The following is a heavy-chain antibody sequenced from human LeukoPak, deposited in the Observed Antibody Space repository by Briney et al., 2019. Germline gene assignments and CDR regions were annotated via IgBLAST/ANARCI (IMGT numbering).Heavy chain of an antibody. Sequence: ASVKVSCKASGGTFSSYTISWVRQAPGQGLEWMGGIIPIFGTANYAQKFQGRVTITAGESTSTAYMELSSLRSEDTAVYYCARGRYSSSINSMDVWGQGTTVTVSS. D-gene: IGHD6-6*01. CDR1: GGTFSSYT. J-gene: IGHJ6*02. CDR3: ARGRYSSSINSMDV. CDR2: IIPIFGTA. V-gene: IGHV1-69*13.